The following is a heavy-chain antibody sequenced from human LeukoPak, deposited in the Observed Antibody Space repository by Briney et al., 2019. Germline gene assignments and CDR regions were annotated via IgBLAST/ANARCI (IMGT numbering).Heavy chain of an antibody. V-gene: IGHV7-4-1*02. CDR3: ARDKDY. CDR1: GYTFTIYV. CDR2: INTNSGNP. J-gene: IGHJ4*02. Sequence: ASVKVSCKASGYTFTIYVMNWVRQAPGQGVEGMGWINTNSGNPTYAQGFKGGVVFSLDTSVSTAYLQISSLKAEDTAVYYCARDKDYWGQGTLVTVSS.